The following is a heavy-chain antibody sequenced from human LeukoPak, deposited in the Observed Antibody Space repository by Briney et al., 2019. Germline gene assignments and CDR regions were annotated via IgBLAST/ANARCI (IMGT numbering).Heavy chain of an antibody. D-gene: IGHD4/OR15-4a*01. V-gene: IGHV4-4*07. Sequence: SETLSLTCTVSGGPISSYQWSWIRQPAGKGLEWIGRIYTSGGTNYNPSLKSRVTMSVDTSKNQFSLKLSSVTAADTAVYYCARLPTHEFGARGGYYFDYWGQGTLVTVSS. J-gene: IGHJ4*02. CDR1: GGPISSYQ. CDR2: IYTSGGT. CDR3: ARLPTHEFGARGGYYFDY.